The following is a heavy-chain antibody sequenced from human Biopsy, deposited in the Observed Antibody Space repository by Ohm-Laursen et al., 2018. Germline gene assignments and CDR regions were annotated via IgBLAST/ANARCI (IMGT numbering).Heavy chain of an antibody. CDR3: AKTGGGSCYPH. Sequence: GSLRLSCAASGFTFSSYDMSWVRQAPGKGLEWVSSIRGSGDSTNYAASVKGRFTISRDNSKNTLFLQMNSLRAEDTAVYYCAKTGGGSCYPHWGQGTLVTVSS. CDR1: GFTFSSYD. D-gene: IGHD2-15*01. V-gene: IGHV3-23*01. CDR2: IRGSGDST. J-gene: IGHJ4*02.